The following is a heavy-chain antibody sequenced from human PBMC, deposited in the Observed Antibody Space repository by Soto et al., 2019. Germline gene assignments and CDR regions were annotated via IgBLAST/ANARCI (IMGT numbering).Heavy chain of an antibody. Sequence: PGKGLEWVAGIWYDASNKSYTDSVKGRVTVSRDNSKNTVYLEMSSLTAEDTAVYYCAKVAVRPVSSGPEEYLAYWGLGTAVTVSS. D-gene: IGHD6-6*01. CDR3: AKVAVRPVSSGPEEYLAY. V-gene: IGHV3-33*06. CDR2: IWYDASNK. J-gene: IGHJ4*01.